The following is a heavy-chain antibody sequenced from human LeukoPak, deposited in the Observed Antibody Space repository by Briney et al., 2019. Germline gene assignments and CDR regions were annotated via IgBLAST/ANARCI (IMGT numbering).Heavy chain of an antibody. CDR2: IIPILGIA. V-gene: IGHV1-69*04. Sequence: SVKVSCKASGGTFSSYAISWVRQAPGQGLEWMGRIIPILGIANYAQKFRGRVTITADKSTSTAYMELSSLRSEDTAVYYCARDRRVPLWFGEVRAFDIWGQGTMVTVSS. D-gene: IGHD3-10*01. CDR3: ARDRRVPLWFGEVRAFDI. CDR1: GGTFSSYA. J-gene: IGHJ3*02.